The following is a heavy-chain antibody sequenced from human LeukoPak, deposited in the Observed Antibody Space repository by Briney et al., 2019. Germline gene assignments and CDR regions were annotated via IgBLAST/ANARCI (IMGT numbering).Heavy chain of an antibody. J-gene: IGHJ4*02. D-gene: IGHD1-26*01. V-gene: IGHV2-5*02. CDR3: AHRRESGSYSGSFDY. CDR2: IYWDDDK. Sequence: SGPTLVKPTQTLTLTCTFSGFSLSTSRVGVGWIRQPPGKALEWLALIYWDDDKRYLSSLKSRLTITKDTSKNQVVLTLTNTDPVDTATYYCAHRRESGSYSGSFDYWGQGTLVTVSS. CDR1: GFSLSTSRVG.